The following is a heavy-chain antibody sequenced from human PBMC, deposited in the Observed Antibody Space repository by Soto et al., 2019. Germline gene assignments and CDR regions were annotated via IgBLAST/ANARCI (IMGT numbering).Heavy chain of an antibody. CDR1: GGSISSYY. D-gene: IGHD3-3*01. CDR2: IFYTGST. CDR3: ARDRRDFWSGDDAGDYYYGLDV. J-gene: IGHJ6*02. V-gene: IGHV4-59*01. Sequence: SETLSLTCSVSGGSISSYYWTWIRQPPGKGLEWIGYIFYTGSTNYSPSLESRVTISVDTSKNQFSLKLSSVTAADAAVYYCARDRRDFWSGDDAGDYYYGLDVWGPGTTVTVSS.